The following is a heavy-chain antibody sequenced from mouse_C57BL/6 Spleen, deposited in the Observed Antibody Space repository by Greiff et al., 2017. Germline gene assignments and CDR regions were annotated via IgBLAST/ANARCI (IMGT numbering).Heavy chain of an antibody. Sequence: EVMLVESGGGLVQPGGSLKLSCAASGFTFSDYYMYWVRQTPEKRLEWVAYISNGGGSTYYLDTVKGRFTISRDNAKNTLYLKMSRLKSEDTAMYYCARRYSKESYWYFDVWGTGTTVTVSS. CDR3: ARRYSKESYWYFDV. J-gene: IGHJ1*03. CDR2: ISNGGGST. D-gene: IGHD2-5*01. V-gene: IGHV5-12*01. CDR1: GFTFSDYY.